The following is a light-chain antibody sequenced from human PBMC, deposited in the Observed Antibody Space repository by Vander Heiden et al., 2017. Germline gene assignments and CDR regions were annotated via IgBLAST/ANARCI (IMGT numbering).Light chain of an antibody. CDR3: QQDGSSPRT. J-gene: IGKJ1*01. Sequence: DIVLTQSPGTLSLSPGQRATLSCRASQSVRSSYLAWYQQKPGQAPRLLIYGASSRATGIPDRFSGSGSGTDFTLTISRLEPEDFAVYYCQQDGSSPRTFGQGTKVEIK. CDR2: GAS. CDR1: QSVRSSY. V-gene: IGKV3-20*01.